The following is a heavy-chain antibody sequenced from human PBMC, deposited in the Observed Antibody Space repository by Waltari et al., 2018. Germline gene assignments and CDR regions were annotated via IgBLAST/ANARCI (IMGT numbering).Heavy chain of an antibody. Sequence: QVQLQESGPGLVKPSETLSLICTVSGVPISRFYWIWIRPPAGKELEWIGRVSSSGSSNHNPSLKSRVTISLDTSKNQFSLKLTSVTAADTAVYYCARDSAYEISGHYRFDYWGQGALVTVSS. J-gene: IGHJ4*02. CDR1: GVPISRFY. CDR2: VSSSGSS. CDR3: ARDSAYEISGHYRFDY. V-gene: IGHV4-4*07. D-gene: IGHD3-22*01.